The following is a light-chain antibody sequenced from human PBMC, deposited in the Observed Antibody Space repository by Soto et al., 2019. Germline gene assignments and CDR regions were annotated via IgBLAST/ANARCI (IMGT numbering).Light chain of an antibody. CDR3: SSYAGGSTYVV. V-gene: IGLV2-23*02. CDR2: EVS. CDR1: SSDVGSYDL. J-gene: IGLJ2*01. Sequence: QSALTQPASVSGSPGQSITISRTGTSSDVGSYDLVSWYQQHPDKAPKLMIYEVSKRPSGVSNRFSGSKSGNTASLTISGLQAEDESDYYCSSYAGGSTYVVFGGGTKVTVL.